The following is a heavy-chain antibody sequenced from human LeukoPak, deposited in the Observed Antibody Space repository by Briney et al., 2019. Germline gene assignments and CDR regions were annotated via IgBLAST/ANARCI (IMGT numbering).Heavy chain of an antibody. J-gene: IGHJ5*02. V-gene: IGHV1-8*01. CDR3: ARGQYDFWSGSSVGRIPNWFDP. Sequence: GASVKVSCKASGYTFTSYDINWVRQATGQGLEWMGWMYPNSGNTGYAQKFQGRVTMTRNTSISTAYMELSSLRSEDTAVYYCARGQYDFWSGSSVGRIPNWFDPWGQGTLVTVSS. CDR1: GYTFTSYD. D-gene: IGHD3-3*01. CDR2: MYPNSGNT.